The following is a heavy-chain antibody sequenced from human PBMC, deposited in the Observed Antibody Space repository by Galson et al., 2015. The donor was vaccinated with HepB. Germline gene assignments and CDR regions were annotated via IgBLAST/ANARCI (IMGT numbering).Heavy chain of an antibody. V-gene: IGHV1-69*13. D-gene: IGHD3-22*01. J-gene: IGHJ3*01. Sequence: SVKVSCKASGGTFSSYAISWVRQAPGQGLEWVGGIIPIFGTANYAQKFQGRVTITADESTSTAYMELSSLRSEDTAIYYCARGYYDSRGYSNTFDVWGQGTMVTVSS. CDR2: IIPIFGTA. CDR1: GGTFSSYA. CDR3: ARGYYDSRGYSNTFDV.